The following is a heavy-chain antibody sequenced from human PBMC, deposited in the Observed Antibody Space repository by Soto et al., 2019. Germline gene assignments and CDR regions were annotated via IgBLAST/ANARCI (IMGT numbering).Heavy chain of an antibody. D-gene: IGHD2-21*02. CDR2: FSGGRGGT. CDR3: VKWHCFGDS. V-gene: IGHV3-23*01. Sequence: EVQLLESGGGSVQPGGSLKLSCAVSGFSISEYGVTWVRQPPGKGLYWVSGFSGGRGGTFYADSVRGRFTISRDDSRNMVYLQMDSLGFEDTAVYYCVKWHCFGDSWGHGTLVTVSS. CDR1: GFSISEYG. J-gene: IGHJ5*01.